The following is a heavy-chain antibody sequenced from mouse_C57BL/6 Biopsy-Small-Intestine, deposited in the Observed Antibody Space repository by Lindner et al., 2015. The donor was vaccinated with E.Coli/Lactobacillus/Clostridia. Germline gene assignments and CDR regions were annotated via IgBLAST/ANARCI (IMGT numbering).Heavy chain of an antibody. CDR2: IYPRSGNT. CDR3: ALNYYGSRGYALDY. CDR1: GYTFTSYG. Sequence: VQLQESGAELARPGASVKLSCKASGYTFTSYGISWVKQRTGQGLEWIGEIYPRSGNTYYNEKFKGKATLTADKSSSTAYMELRSLTSEDSAVYFCALNYYGSRGYALDYWGQGTSVTVSS. V-gene: IGHV1-81*01. D-gene: IGHD1-1*01. J-gene: IGHJ4*01.